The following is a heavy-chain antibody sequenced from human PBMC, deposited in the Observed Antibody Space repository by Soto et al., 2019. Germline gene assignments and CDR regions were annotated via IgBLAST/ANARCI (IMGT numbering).Heavy chain of an antibody. J-gene: IGHJ6*03. CDR2: INAGNGNT. V-gene: IGHV1-3*01. D-gene: IGHD3-10*01. Sequence: GASVKVSCKASGYTFTSYAMHWVRQAPGQRLEWMGWINAGNGNTKYSQKFQGRDTITRDTSASTAYMELSSLRSEDTAVYYCSSYKGLDYYYYYYMDVWGKGITVTVSS. CDR1: GYTFTSYA. CDR3: SSYKGLDYYYYYYMDV.